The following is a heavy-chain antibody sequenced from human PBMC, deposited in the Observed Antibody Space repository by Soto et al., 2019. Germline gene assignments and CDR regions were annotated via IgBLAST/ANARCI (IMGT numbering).Heavy chain of an antibody. D-gene: IGHD4-17*01. CDR2: IYYSGST. J-gene: IGHJ3*02. CDR1: GGSISSYY. V-gene: IGHV4-59*01. Sequence: SETLSLTCTVSGGSISSYYWSWIRQPPGKGLEWIGYIYYSGSTNYNPSLKSRVTISVDTSKNQFSLKLSSVTAADTAVYYCARVRDYGDYKGAFDIWGQGTMVTVSS. CDR3: ARVRDYGDYKGAFDI.